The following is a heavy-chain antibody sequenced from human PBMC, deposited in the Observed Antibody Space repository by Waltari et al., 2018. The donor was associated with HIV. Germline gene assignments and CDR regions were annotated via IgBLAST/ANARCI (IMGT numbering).Heavy chain of an antibody. J-gene: IGHJ5*02. CDR3: STSRPGAMFGDA. V-gene: IGHV1-8*01. CDR2: MNPSTGNA. CDR1: GYHFTNYD. Sequence: QGQLVQSGAEVKQSGASVRISCKASGYHFTNYDINWLRQATGQGLEWMGWMNPSTGNAGYAHNFQGRVTMTRDIPINTAYMELSGLTYNDTAVYYCSTSRPGAMFGDAWGQGTLVTVSS. D-gene: IGHD3-3*01.